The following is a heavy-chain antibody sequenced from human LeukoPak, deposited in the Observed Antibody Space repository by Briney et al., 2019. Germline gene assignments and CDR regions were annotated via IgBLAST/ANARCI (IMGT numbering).Heavy chain of an antibody. D-gene: IGHD3-10*01. CDR2: ISSSSGYI. Sequence: GGSLRLSCAASGFTFSSYNMNWVRQAPGKGLEWVSFISSSSGYIYYADSVKGRFTISRDNAKNSLYLLMNSLRAEDTAVYYCTRDLLAGDYYGSGNLGYWGQGTLVTVS. V-gene: IGHV3-21*01. CDR3: TRDLLAGDYYGSGNLGY. J-gene: IGHJ4*02. CDR1: GFTFSSYN.